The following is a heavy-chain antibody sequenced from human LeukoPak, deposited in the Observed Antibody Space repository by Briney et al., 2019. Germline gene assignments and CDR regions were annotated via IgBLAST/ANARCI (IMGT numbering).Heavy chain of an antibody. Sequence: ASVQVSCKASVYTFTGYYMHWVRQAPGQGLAWMGWINPNSGDTNYAQKFQGRVTMTRDTSISTAYMALSRLRSDDTAVYYCARDPNWNYGHMDYWGQGTLVTVSS. V-gene: IGHV1-2*02. CDR1: VYTFTGYY. J-gene: IGHJ4*02. CDR3: ARDPNWNYGHMDY. D-gene: IGHD1-7*01. CDR2: INPNSGDT.